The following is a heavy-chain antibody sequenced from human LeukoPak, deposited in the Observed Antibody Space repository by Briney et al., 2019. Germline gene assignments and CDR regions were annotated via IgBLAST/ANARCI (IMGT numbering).Heavy chain of an antibody. CDR2: IRSKPYGGTT. CDR3: SYSSAWYVGHNLDY. J-gene: IGHJ4*02. D-gene: IGHD6-19*01. Sequence: GGSLRLSCAASGFTFGDYAMAWVRQAPGKGLEWVGFIRSKPYGGTTEYAASVEGRFSISRDDSKSIAYLQMNTLKTEDTAVYYCSYSSAWYVGHNLDYWGQGTLVTVSS. CDR1: GFTFGDYA. V-gene: IGHV3-49*04.